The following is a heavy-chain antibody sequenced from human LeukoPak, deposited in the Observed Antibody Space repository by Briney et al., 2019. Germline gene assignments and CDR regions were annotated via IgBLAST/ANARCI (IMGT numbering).Heavy chain of an antibody. J-gene: IGHJ4*02. V-gene: IGHV3-21*01. D-gene: IGHD3-10*01. CDR2: ISSSSSYI. CDR1: GSTFSSYS. CDR3: ARCKVLWFGELPYFDY. Sequence: GGSLRLSCAASGSTFSSYSMNWVRQAPGKGLEWVSSISSSSSYIYYADSVKGRFTISRDNAKNSLYLQMNSLRAEDTAVYYCARCKVLWFGELPYFDYWGQGTLVTVSS.